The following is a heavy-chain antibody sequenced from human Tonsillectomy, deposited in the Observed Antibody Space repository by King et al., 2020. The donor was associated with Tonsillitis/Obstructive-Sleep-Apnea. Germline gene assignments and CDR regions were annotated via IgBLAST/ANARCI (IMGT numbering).Heavy chain of an antibody. CDR3: ARDDCSSTSYYTRAYYFDY. CDR2: ISYDGSNK. J-gene: IGHJ4*02. V-gene: IGHV3-30*04. Sequence: QVQLVESGGGVVQPGRSLRLSCAASGFTFSSYAIHWVRQAPGKGLEWVAVISYDGSNKYYADPVKGRFTISRDNSKNTLYLHMNSLRAEDTAVYFCARDDCSSTSYYTRAYYFDYWGQGTLVTVSS. CDR1: GFTFSSYA. D-gene: IGHD2-2*02.